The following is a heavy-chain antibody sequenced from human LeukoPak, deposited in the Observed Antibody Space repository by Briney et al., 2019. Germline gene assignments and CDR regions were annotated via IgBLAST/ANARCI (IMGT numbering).Heavy chain of an antibody. J-gene: IGHJ6*03. V-gene: IGHV4-61*02. CDR1: GDSIRSDRYY. CDR2: IYSSGST. CDR3: AKVEIEVVVIGSRYYYGYYMDV. D-gene: IGHD2-15*01. Sequence: SETLSLTCSVPGDSIRSDRYYWSWIRQPAGKGLEWIGRIYSSGSTNYNPSLESRVTISLDTSKNQFSLKLSSVTAADTAVYYCAKVEIEVVVIGSRYYYGYYMDVWGKGTTVTIS.